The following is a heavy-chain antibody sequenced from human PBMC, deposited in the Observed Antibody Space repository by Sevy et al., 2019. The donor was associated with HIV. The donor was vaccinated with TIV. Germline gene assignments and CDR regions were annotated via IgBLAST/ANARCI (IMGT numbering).Heavy chain of an antibody. J-gene: IGHJ5*02. D-gene: IGHD4-17*01. Sequence: SETLSLTCTVSGASIDSSSYYWGWIRQPPGKGLEWIGTIYYTGKTYYVPSLKSRVTISADMSNNQFSLRLRSVTAADTAVYYCARRTAETTTSSWFDPWGQGTLVTVSS. CDR1: GASIDSSSYY. V-gene: IGHV4-39*01. CDR2: IYYTGKT. CDR3: ARRTAETTTSSWFDP.